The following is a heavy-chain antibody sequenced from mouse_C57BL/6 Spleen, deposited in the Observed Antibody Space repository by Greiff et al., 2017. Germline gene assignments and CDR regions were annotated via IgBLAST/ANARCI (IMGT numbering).Heavy chain of an antibody. CDR2: IDPEDGDT. CDR1: GFNIKDYY. J-gene: IGHJ3*01. V-gene: IGHV14-2*01. Sequence: EVQLQQSGAELVKPGASVKLSCTASGFNIKDYYMHWVKQRTEQGLEWIGRIDPEDGDTKYAPKFQGKATITADTSSNTAYLQLSSLTSEDTAVYYCAVDYSNYEAWFAYWGQGTLVTVSA. CDR3: AVDYSNYEAWFAY. D-gene: IGHD2-5*01.